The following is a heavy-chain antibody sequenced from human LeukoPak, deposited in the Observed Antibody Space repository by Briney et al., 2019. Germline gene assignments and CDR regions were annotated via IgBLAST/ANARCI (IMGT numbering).Heavy chain of an antibody. D-gene: IGHD5-18*01. Sequence: GGSLRLSCAASGFSFSSYAMSWVRQAPGKGLEWVSVISGSGGNTYYADSVKGRFTISRDNSKNTLYLQMNSLRVEDTAVYYCAKDTGIQLMGLFDYWGQGTLVTVSP. CDR2: ISGSGGNT. V-gene: IGHV3-23*01. J-gene: IGHJ4*02. CDR1: GFSFSSYA. CDR3: AKDTGIQLMGLFDY.